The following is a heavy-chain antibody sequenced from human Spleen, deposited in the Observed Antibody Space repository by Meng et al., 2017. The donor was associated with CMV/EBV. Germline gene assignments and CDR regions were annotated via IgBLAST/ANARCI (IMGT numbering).Heavy chain of an antibody. J-gene: IGHJ5*02. CDR3: ARDPIIGSYLGWFDP. CDR2: IRSSGTTI. Sequence: GGSLRLSCTVSGGSISSSSHYWGWIRQPPGKGLEWVSYIRSSGTTIYYADSVKGRFTISRDNAKNSLYLQMNSLRAEDTAVYYCARDPIIGSYLGWFDPWGQGTLVTVSS. CDR1: GGSISSSSHY. V-gene: IGHV3-11*04. D-gene: IGHD1-26*01.